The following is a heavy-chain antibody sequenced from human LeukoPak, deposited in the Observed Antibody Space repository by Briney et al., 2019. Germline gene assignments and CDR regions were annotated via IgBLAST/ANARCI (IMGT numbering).Heavy chain of an antibody. CDR2: ISGSGVNT. CDR1: GVNLNDYA. D-gene: IGHD3-22*01. V-gene: IGHV3-23*01. J-gene: IGHJ4*02. Sequence: SGGSLRLSCAASGVNLNDYAMHWVRQAPGKGLEWVSSISGSGVNTYYADSVRGRFTISRDNSKNTLFLHMNSLRAEDTAVYFCAKTPLNYYDSSGETGFDYWGQGTLVTVSS. CDR3: AKTPLNYYDSSGETGFDY.